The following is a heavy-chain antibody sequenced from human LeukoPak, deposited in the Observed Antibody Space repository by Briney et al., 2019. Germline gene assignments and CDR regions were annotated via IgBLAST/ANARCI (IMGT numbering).Heavy chain of an antibody. CDR2: IRYDGSNK. V-gene: IGHV3-30*02. Sequence: GGSLRLSCAASGFTFNNFGMHWVRQAPGKGLEWVAFIRYDGSNKYYADSVKGRFTISRDNSKNTLYLQMNSLRAEDTAVYYCAKDCSSTSCYTGDYWGQGTLVTVSS. CDR3: AKDCSSTSCYTGDY. CDR1: GFTFNNFG. J-gene: IGHJ4*02. D-gene: IGHD2-2*02.